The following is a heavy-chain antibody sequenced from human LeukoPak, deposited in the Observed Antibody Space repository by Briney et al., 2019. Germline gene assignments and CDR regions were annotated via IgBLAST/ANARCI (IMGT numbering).Heavy chain of an antibody. J-gene: IGHJ4*02. D-gene: IGHD4-17*01. V-gene: IGHV3-23*01. CDR1: GFTFSSYA. CDR3: ARDPYGDYVFDY. CDR2: ISVSGGST. Sequence: GGSLRLSCAASGFTFSSYAMSWVRQAPEKGLEWVSGISVSGGSTYYADSVKGRFTISRDNSKNTLYLQMNSLRAEDTAVYYCARDPYGDYVFDYWGQGTLDTVSS.